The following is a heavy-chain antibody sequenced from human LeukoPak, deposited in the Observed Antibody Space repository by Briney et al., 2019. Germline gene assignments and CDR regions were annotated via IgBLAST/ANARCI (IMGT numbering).Heavy chain of an antibody. CDR2: IKQDGSEK. CDR3: ARQVVPAAIGWFDP. V-gene: IGHV3-7*01. J-gene: IGHJ5*02. D-gene: IGHD2-2*01. Sequence: PGGSLRLSCAASGFTFSSYWMSWVRQAPGKGLEWVANIKQDGSEKYYVDSVKGRFTISRDNAKNSLYLQMNSLRAEDTAVYYCARQVVPAAIGWFDPWGQGTLVTVSS. CDR1: GFTFSSYW.